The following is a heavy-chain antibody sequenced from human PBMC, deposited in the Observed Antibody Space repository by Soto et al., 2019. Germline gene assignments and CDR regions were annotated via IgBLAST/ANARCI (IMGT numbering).Heavy chain of an antibody. J-gene: IGHJ4*02. V-gene: IGHV1-69*01. CDR3: AIPLPKQQLVRGAFDH. D-gene: IGHD6-13*01. Sequence: QVQLVQSGAEVKKPGSSVKLSCKTSGGTFRNYAINWVRQAPVQGLEWMGGSIPVFGTANYAQTFQGRFTITADESTSTAYMELSSLRSEDTAVYYCAIPLPKQQLVRGAFDHWGQGTLVTVAS. CDR1: GGTFRNYA. CDR2: SIPVFGTA.